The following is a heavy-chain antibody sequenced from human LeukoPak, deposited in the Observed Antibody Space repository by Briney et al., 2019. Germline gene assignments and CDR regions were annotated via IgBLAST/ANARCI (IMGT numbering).Heavy chain of an antibody. CDR1: GFTFSSYG. V-gene: IGHV3-30*18. D-gene: IGHD4-17*01. CDR3: AKDAYGDYPYYYYYMDV. CDR2: ISYDGSNK. J-gene: IGHJ6*03. Sequence: PGGSLRLSCAASGFTFSSYGMHWVRQAPGKGLEWVAVISYDGSNKYYADSVKGRFTISRDNSNNTLYLQMNSLRAEDTAVYYCAKDAYGDYPYYYYYMDVWGKGTTVTVSS.